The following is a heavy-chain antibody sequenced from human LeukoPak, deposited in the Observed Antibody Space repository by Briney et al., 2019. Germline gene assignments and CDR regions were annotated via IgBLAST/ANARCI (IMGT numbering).Heavy chain of an antibody. CDR2: ISSSSSTI. J-gene: IGHJ4*02. D-gene: IGHD4-17*01. CDR3: AKILDDHGDYVSDY. Sequence: GGSLRLSCAASGFTFSSYSMNWVRQAPGKGLEWVSYISSSSSTIYYADSVKGRFTISRDNSKNTLYLQMNTLRAEDTAVYYCAKILDDHGDYVSDYWGQGTLVTVSS. CDR1: GFTFSSYS. V-gene: IGHV3-48*01.